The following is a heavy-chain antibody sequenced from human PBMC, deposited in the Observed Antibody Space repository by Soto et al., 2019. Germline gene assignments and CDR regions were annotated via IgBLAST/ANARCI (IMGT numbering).Heavy chain of an antibody. CDR2: ISASGGSA. Sequence: PGGSLRLSCAAPGFRFSSYAMIWVRQAPGQGPEWLSVISASGGSAYYADSVRGRFTISRDNSKNTLYLQMKSLGAEDTAVYYCASSSALWHGMDAWGQGTTVTVSS. CDR3: ASSSALWHGMDA. CDR1: GFRFSSYA. V-gene: IGHV3-23*01. D-gene: IGHD6-6*01. J-gene: IGHJ6*02.